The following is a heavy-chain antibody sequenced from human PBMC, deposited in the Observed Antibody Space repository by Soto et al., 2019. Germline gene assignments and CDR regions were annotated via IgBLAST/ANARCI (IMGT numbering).Heavy chain of an antibody. CDR1: GGSFSGYY. V-gene: IGHV4-34*01. Sequence: SETLSLTCAVYGGSFSGYYWSWIRQPPGKGLEWIGEINHSGSTNYNPSLKSRVTISVDTSKNQFSLKLSSVTAADTAVYYCARGGRRTISGVVIPRVYFDYWGQGTLVTVSS. CDR2: INHSGST. J-gene: IGHJ4*02. D-gene: IGHD3-3*01. CDR3: ARGGRRTISGVVIPRVYFDY.